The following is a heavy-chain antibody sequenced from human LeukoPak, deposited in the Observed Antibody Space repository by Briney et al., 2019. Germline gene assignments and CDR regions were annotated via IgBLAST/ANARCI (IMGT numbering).Heavy chain of an antibody. V-gene: IGHV3-13*01. CDR1: GFDFSSNW. D-gene: IGHD3-22*01. CDR2: IGTAGDT. J-gene: IGHJ4*02. Sequence: PGGSLRLSCAASGFDFSSNWMHWVRQPSGKGLEWVSAIGTAGDTYCPGSVKGRFTISRENAKNSFYLHMNSLRAGDTAVYYCARGIGGYYDYWGQGTLVTVSS. CDR3: ARGIGGYYDY.